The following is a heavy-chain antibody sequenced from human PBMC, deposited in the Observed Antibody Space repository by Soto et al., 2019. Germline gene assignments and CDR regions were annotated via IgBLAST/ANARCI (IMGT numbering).Heavy chain of an antibody. CDR1: GFTFSSYS. D-gene: IGHD1-26*01. V-gene: IGHV3-21*01. CDR3: ARDSGSLLRAFDI. Sequence: GGSLRLSCAASGFTFSSYSMNWVRQAPGKGLEWVSSISSSSSYIYYADSVKGRFTISRDNAKNSLYLQMNSLRAEDTAVYYCARDSGSLLRAFDIWGQGTMVTVSS. CDR2: ISSSSSYI. J-gene: IGHJ3*02.